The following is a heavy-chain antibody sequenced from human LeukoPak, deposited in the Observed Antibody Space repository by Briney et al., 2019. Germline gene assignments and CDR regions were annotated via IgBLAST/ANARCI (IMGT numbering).Heavy chain of an antibody. CDR3: AKGGYDSSGYWVDY. D-gene: IGHD3-22*01. CDR2: ISGSGGST. CDR1: GFTFSSYA. V-gene: IGHV3-23*01. J-gene: IGHJ4*02. Sequence: GGSLRLSCAASGFTFSSYAMSWVRQAPGKGLEWVSGISGSGGSTYYADSVKGRFTISRDNSKNTLYLQMNSLRAEDTAVYYCAKGGYDSSGYWVDYWGQGTLVTVSS.